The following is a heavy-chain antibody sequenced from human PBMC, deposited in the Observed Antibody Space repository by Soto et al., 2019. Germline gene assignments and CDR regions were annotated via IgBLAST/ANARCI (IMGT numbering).Heavy chain of an antibody. J-gene: IGHJ6*02. Sequence: GGSLRLSCAASGFTFSSYGMHWVRQAPGKGLEWVAVIWYDGSNKYYADSVKGRFTISRDNSKNTLYLQMNSLRAEDTAVYYCARDFESGSSSWYSYYYYGMDVWGQGTTVTVPS. CDR2: IWYDGSNK. CDR1: GFTFSSYG. CDR3: ARDFESGSSSWYSYYYYGMDV. V-gene: IGHV3-33*01. D-gene: IGHD6-13*01.